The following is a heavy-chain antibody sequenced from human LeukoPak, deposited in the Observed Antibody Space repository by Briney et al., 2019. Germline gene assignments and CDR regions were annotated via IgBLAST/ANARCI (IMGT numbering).Heavy chain of an antibody. Sequence: ASAKVSCKASGYTFTGYYMHWVRQAPGQGLEWMGVFIPILDTANSTQKFQGRLTITADISTNTVYMELSSLRFDDTAVYFCAGIPVFGVVLHQEPVWGKGTTVTVSS. CDR3: AGIPVFGVVLHQEPV. CDR2: FIPILDTA. D-gene: IGHD3-3*01. V-gene: IGHV1-69*10. CDR1: GYTFTGYY. J-gene: IGHJ6*03.